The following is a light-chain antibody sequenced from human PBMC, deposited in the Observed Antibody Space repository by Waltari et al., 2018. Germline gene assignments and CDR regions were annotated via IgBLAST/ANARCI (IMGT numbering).Light chain of an antibody. V-gene: IGLV4-69*01. Sequence: QLVLTQSPSASASLGASVKLTCTLSSGHSTNVIAWLQQHPEKGPRYLMKVNSDGSHRKGDEIPDRFSGSSSGAERYLTISNLQSEDEADYYCQTGGHGTWVFGGGTKLTVL. CDR2: VNSDGSH. CDR1: SGHSTNV. J-gene: IGLJ3*02. CDR3: QTGGHGTWV.